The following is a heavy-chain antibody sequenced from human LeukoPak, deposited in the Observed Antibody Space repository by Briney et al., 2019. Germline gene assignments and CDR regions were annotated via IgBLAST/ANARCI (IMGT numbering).Heavy chain of an antibody. CDR3: ARFNGDYYRIDY. J-gene: IGHJ4*02. CDR2: INWNGGST. CDR1: GITFDDYG. D-gene: IGHD4-17*01. V-gene: IGHV3-20*04. Sequence: PGGSLRLSCAASGITFDDYGMSWVRQAPGKGLEWVSGINWNGGSTDYADSVKGRFTISRDNAKNSLYLQMNSLRAEDTALYYCARFNGDYYRIDYWGQGTLVTVPS.